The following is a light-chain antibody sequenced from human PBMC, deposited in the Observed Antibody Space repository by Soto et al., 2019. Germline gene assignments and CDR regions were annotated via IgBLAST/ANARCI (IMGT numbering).Light chain of an antibody. CDR3: QQYGSSRWT. V-gene: IGKV3-20*01. J-gene: IGKJ1*01. CDR1: QSVSSY. Sequence: IVMKQSPATLALSPGERATLSCGASQSVSSYLAWYQQKPGKAPRLLIYGASIGVTGIPDRFSGSGSGTDFTLTISRLEPEDFAVYYCQQYGSSRWTFGQGTKVDIK. CDR2: GAS.